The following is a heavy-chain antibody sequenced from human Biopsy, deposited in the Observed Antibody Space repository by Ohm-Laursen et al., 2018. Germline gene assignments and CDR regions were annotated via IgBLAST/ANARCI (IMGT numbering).Heavy chain of an antibody. CDR1: GGSVSSNVAY. V-gene: IGHV4-39*01. J-gene: IGHJ5*02. Sequence: SDTLSLTWTVSGGSVSSNVAYWAWIRQPPGKGLESIGSIFYSGITYYNPSLQSRVTMSVDTSKNQFSLNLTSVTAADTAVYYSARHPTGFWFDPWGQGTLVIVSS. CDR3: ARHPTGFWFDP. CDR2: IFYSGIT.